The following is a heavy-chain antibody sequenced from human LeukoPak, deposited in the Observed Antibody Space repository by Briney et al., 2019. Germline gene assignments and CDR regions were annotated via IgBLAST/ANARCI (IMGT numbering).Heavy chain of an antibody. CDR1: GGTFSSYA. CDR2: IIPILGIA. CDR3: AKDQQYGSGKYNWYFDL. Sequence: SVKVSCKASGGTFSSYAISWVRQAPGQGLEWMGRIIPILGIANYAQKFQGRVTITADKSTSTAYMELSSLRAEDTAVYYCAKDQQYGSGKYNWYFDLWGRGTLVTVSS. V-gene: IGHV1-69*04. D-gene: IGHD3-10*01. J-gene: IGHJ2*01.